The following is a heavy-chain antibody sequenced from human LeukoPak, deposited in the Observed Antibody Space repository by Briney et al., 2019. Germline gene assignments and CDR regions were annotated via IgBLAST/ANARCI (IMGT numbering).Heavy chain of an antibody. CDR3: AKPTTATADYYYGVDV. D-gene: IGHD4-17*01. CDR1: GFTFSNYA. V-gene: IGHV3-23*01. Sequence: GGSLRVSCAASGFTFSNYAMSWVRQAPGKGLQWVSGISGNGGSTYYADSVRGRFTISRDNSRNTVYLQINSLRAEDTAVYYCAKPTTATADYYYGVDVWGQGTTVTVSS. CDR2: ISGNGGST. J-gene: IGHJ6*02.